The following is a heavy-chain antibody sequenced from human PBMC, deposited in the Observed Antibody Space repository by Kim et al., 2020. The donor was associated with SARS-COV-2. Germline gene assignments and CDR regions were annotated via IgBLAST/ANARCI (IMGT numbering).Heavy chain of an antibody. CDR1: GYTFTKYA. V-gene: IGHV7-4-1*02. CDR3: AISSTSKGTAFDI. J-gene: IGHJ3*02. CDR2: INTDSGNP. D-gene: IGHD2-2*01. Sequence: ASVKVSCKASGYTFTKYAMSWVRQAPGQGLEWMGWINTDSGNPTYAQGFTGRFVFSLDTSVSTAYLEISSLRAEDSAVFYCAISSTSKGTAFDIWGQGTNVTVSS.